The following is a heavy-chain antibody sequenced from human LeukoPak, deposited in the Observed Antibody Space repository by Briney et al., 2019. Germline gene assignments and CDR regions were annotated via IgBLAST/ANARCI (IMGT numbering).Heavy chain of an antibody. CDR3: ARDSSGWYSYFDY. D-gene: IGHD6-19*01. CDR1: GYTFTGYY. Sequence: ASVKVSCKASGYTFTGYYMHWVRQAPGQGLEWMGWINPNSGGTNYAQKFQGRVTMTSDTSISTAYMELSRLRSDDTAVYYCARDSSGWYSYFDYWGQGTLVTVSS. J-gene: IGHJ4*02. V-gene: IGHV1-2*02. CDR2: INPNSGGT.